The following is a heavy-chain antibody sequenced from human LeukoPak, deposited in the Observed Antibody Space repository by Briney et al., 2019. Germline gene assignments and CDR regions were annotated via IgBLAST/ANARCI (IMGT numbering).Heavy chain of an antibody. D-gene: IGHD3-3*01. CDR2: INPNSGGT. V-gene: IGHV1-2*06. Sequence: ASVKVSCKASGYTFTGYYMHWVRQAPGQGLEWMGRINPNSGGTNYAQKFQGRVTMTRDTSISTAYMELSRLRSDDTAVYYCARAYLSEATIIGVVIIPEYYFDYWGQGTLVTVSS. CDR1: GYTFTGYY. CDR3: ARAYLSEATIIGVVIIPEYYFDY. J-gene: IGHJ4*02.